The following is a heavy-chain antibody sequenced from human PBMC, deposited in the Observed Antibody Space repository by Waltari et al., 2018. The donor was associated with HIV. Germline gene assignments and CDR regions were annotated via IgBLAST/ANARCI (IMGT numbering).Heavy chain of an antibody. Sequence: EVQLVESGGGSVQHGRFLRLSCTASGFTFDDYAIHWVRQPPGKGLEWVSGISWNSGDIAYADSVKGRFTISRDNTKNSLFLQMNSVRVEDTALYYCVKDGASTIFGVLNGMDVWGQGTTVTVSS. CDR1: GFTFDDYA. CDR3: VKDGASTIFGVLNGMDV. V-gene: IGHV3-9*01. J-gene: IGHJ6*02. D-gene: IGHD3-3*01. CDR2: ISWNSGDI.